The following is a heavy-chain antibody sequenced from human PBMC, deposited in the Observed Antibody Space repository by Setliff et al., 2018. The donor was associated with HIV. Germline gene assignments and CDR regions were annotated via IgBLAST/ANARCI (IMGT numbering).Heavy chain of an antibody. Sequence: PSETLSLTCTLSGGSISTSSYYWGWIRQPPGKGLEWIGTIYYSGTTYYHPSLKSRVTISVDASKMQFSLKLSSVTAADTAVYYCARLTTMVTRDAIDFWGQGTMVT. J-gene: IGHJ3*01. CDR2: IYYSGTT. CDR1: GGSISTSSYY. V-gene: IGHV4-39*01. CDR3: ARLTTMVTRDAIDF. D-gene: IGHD4-17*01.